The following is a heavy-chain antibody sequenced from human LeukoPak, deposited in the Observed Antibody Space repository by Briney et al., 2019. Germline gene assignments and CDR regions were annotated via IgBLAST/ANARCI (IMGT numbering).Heavy chain of an antibody. CDR3: ARDVYYYDTSGFDP. V-gene: IGHV3-48*03. D-gene: IGHD3-22*01. J-gene: IGHJ5*02. CDR1: GFTISGYE. Sequence: GGSLRLSCTASGFTISGYEMNWVRQAPGKGLEWVSYISSGRSTTYYADSVKGRFTISRDNAKNSMYLQMNSLRAEDTAVYYCARDVYYYDTSGFDPWGQGTLVTVST. CDR2: ISSGRSTT.